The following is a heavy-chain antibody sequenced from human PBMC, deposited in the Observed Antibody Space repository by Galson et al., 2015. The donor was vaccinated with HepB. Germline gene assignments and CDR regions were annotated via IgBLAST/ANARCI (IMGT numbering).Heavy chain of an antibody. CDR3: AREIHSGYSSIWYGGPGYFDY. Sequence: CAISGDSVSSNSAAWNWIRQSPSRGLEWLGRTYYRSKWYNDYAVSVKSRITINPDTSKNQFSLQLNSVTPEDTAVYYGAREIHSGYSSIWYGGPGYFDYWGQGTLVTVSS. D-gene: IGHD6-13*01. V-gene: IGHV6-1*01. J-gene: IGHJ4*02. CDR1: GDSVSSNSAA. CDR2: TYYRSKWYN.